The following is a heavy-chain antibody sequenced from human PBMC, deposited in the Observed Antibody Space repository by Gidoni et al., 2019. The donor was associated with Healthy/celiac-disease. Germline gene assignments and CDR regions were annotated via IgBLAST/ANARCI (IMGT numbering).Heavy chain of an antibody. CDR1: GFTFSSYA. J-gene: IGHJ6*02. D-gene: IGHD2-15*01. CDR2: ISGSGGST. V-gene: IGHV3-23*01. CDR3: AKNRVVVVAAIIYGMDV. Sequence: EVQLLESGGGLVQPGGSLRLSCAASGFTFSSYAMSWVRQAPGKGLEWVSAISGSGGSTYYADSVKGRFTISRDNSKNTLYLQMNSLRAEDTAVYYCAKNRVVVVAAIIYGMDVWGQGTTVTVSS.